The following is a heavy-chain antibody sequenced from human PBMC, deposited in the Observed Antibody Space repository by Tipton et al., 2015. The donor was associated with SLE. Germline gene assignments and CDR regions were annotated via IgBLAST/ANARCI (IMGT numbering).Heavy chain of an antibody. Sequence: TLSLTCAVSGYSISSGYYWGWIRQPPGKGLEWIGSIYHSGSTYYNPSLKSRVTISVDTSKNQFSLKLSSVTAADTAVYYCARVEGSGYRYWYFDLWGRGTLVTVSS. D-gene: IGHD3-22*01. J-gene: IGHJ2*01. CDR2: IYHSGST. CDR1: GYSISSGYY. CDR3: ARVEGSGYRYWYFDL. V-gene: IGHV4-38-2*01.